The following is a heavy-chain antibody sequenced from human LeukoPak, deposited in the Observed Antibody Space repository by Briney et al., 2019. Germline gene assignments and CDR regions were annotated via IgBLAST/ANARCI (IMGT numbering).Heavy chain of an antibody. CDR3: ARDQCYSSSWYMFDY. Sequence: GGSLRLSCAASGFTFSSYGMHWVRQAPGKGLEWVAVIWYDGSNKYYADSVKGRVNISRDNSKNTLYLQMNSLRAEDTAVYYCARDQCYSSSWYMFDYWGQGTLVTVSS. V-gene: IGHV3-33*01. J-gene: IGHJ4*02. D-gene: IGHD6-13*01. CDR2: IWYDGSNK. CDR1: GFTFSSYG.